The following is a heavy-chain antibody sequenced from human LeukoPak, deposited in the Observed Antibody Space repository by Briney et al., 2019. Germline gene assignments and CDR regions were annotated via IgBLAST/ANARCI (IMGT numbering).Heavy chain of an antibody. CDR3: AREMAPHDAFDI. CDR2: ISYDGSNK. D-gene: IGHD5-12*01. CDR1: GFTFSSYW. V-gene: IGHV3-30-3*01. Sequence: GGSLRLSCAASGFTFSSYWMHWVRQAPGKGLEWVAVISYDGSNKYYADSVKGRFTISRDNSKNTLYLQMNSLRAEDTAVYYCAREMAPHDAFDIWGQGTMVTVSS. J-gene: IGHJ3*02.